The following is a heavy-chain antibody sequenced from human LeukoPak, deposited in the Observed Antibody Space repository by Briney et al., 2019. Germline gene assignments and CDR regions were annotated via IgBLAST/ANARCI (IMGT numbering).Heavy chain of an antibody. Sequence: GGSLRLSCEASGFTFSSYGMHWVRQAPGKGPEWVAFIRYDGSNTYYADSVKGRFTISRDNSKNTLYLQMKSLKVEDTPVYYCARVEATYYYGSATPYSPYWGQGSLVTVSS. CDR3: ARVEATYYYGSATPYSPY. CDR2: IRYDGSNT. J-gene: IGHJ4*02. CDR1: GFTFSSYG. V-gene: IGHV3-30*02. D-gene: IGHD3-10*01.